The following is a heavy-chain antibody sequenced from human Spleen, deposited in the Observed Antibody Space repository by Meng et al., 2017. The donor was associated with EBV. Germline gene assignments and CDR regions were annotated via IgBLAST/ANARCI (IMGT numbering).Heavy chain of an antibody. V-gene: IGHV3-53*01. CDR3: AGSWPSRY. D-gene: IGHD5-24*01. J-gene: IGHJ4*02. CDR2: IYSGGST. Sequence: EVQVVESGGGLIQPGGSLRISCAASGITVSSNVMSWVRQAPGKGLEWVSVIYSGGSTEYADSVKGRFTVSRDNSKNTLYLQMNSLRAEDTAVYYCAGSWPSRYWGQGTLVTVSS. CDR1: GITVSSNV.